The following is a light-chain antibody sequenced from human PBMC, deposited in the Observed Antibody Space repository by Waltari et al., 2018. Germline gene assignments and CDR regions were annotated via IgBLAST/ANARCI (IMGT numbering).Light chain of an antibody. CDR3: CSYAGRYTWV. V-gene: IGLV2-11*01. J-gene: IGLJ3*02. CDR2: DVS. Sequence: QSALSQPRSVSGSPGQSVTISSTGNSSDDGGYNYVSWFQHHPGKSPKLMIHDVSKRPSGVPDRFSGSKSGNTASLTISGLQADDETDYYCCSYAGRYTWVFGGGTKLTVL. CDR1: SSDDGGYNY.